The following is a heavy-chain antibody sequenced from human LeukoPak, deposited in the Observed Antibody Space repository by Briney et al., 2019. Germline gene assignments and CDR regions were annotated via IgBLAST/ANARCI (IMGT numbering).Heavy chain of an antibody. CDR3: ARSSYYYDSSGYRSYYYGMDV. CDR2: IYYSGST. J-gene: IGHJ6*02. V-gene: IGHV4-59*08. D-gene: IGHD3-22*01. Sequence: PSETPSLTCTVSGGSISSYYWSWIRQPPGKGLEWIGYIYYSGSTNYNPSLKSRVTISVDTSKNQFSLKLSSVTAADTAVYYCARSSYYYDSSGYRSYYYGMDVWGQGTTVTVSS. CDR1: GGSISSYY.